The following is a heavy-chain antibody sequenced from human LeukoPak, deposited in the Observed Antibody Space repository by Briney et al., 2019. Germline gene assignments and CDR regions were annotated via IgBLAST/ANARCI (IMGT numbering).Heavy chain of an antibody. CDR3: ARANYDGSDY. D-gene: IGHD3-22*01. Sequence: SETLSLTCTVSGGSISSYYWSWIRQPAGKGLEWIGRIYTSGTTNYNPSLKSRIAMSVDTSKNQFSLKMRSVTAADTAVYYCARANYDGSDYWGQGTLVTVSS. CDR2: IYTSGTT. J-gene: IGHJ4*02. CDR1: GGSISSYY. V-gene: IGHV4-4*07.